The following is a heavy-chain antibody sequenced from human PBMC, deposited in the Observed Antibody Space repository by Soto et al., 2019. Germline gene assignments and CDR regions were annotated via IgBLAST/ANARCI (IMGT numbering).Heavy chain of an antibody. V-gene: IGHV1-46*01. CDR2: INPSGGST. CDR1: GYTFTGYY. D-gene: IGHD2-2*01. Sequence: GASVKVSCKASGYTFTGYYMHWVRQAPGQGLEWMGIINPSGGSTSYAQKFQGRVTMTRDTSTSTVYMELSSLRSEDTAVYYCARDPGDCSSTSCYGMGHNYGMDVWGQGTTVTVSS. J-gene: IGHJ6*02. CDR3: ARDPGDCSSTSCYGMGHNYGMDV.